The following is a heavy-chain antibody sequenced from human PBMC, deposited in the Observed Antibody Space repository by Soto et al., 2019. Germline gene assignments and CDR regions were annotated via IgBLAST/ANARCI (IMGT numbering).Heavy chain of an antibody. Sequence: SETLSLTCAVSGGSISSSNWWSWVRQPPGKGLEGIGEIYHSGSTNYNPSLKSRVTISVDTSKNQFSLKLSSVTAADTAVYYCARGDYDFWSCYKADAFDIWGQGTMVTVSS. V-gene: IGHV4-4*02. CDR2: IYHSGST. D-gene: IGHD3-3*01. CDR3: ARGDYDFWSCYKADAFDI. J-gene: IGHJ3*02. CDR1: GGSISSSNW.